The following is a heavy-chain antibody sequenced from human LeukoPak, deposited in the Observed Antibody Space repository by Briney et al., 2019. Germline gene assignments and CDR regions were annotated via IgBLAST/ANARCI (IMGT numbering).Heavy chain of an antibody. CDR2: INHSGST. D-gene: IGHD5-18*01. CDR1: GGSLSGYY. J-gene: IGHJ6*04. CDR3: ASRGRRGYSYGAYYYYGMDV. V-gene: IGHV4-34*01. Sequence: ASETLSLTCAVYGGSLSGYYWSWIRQPPGKGLEWIGEINHSGSTNYNPSLKSRVTISVDTSKNQFSLKLSSVTAADTAVYYCASRGRRGYSYGAYYYYGMDVWGKGTTVTVSS.